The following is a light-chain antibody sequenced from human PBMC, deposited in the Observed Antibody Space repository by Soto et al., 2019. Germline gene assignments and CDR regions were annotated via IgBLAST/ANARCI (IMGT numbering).Light chain of an antibody. Sequence: SYELTQPPSVSVSPGQTASITCSGDALAKQYAYWYQQKAVHAPIVVIYKDTERPSGIPERFSGSSSGTTVTLTISGVQAEDEADYSCQSADISGPYVFGIGTKVTVL. CDR1: ALAKQY. V-gene: IGLV3-25*03. CDR2: KDT. CDR3: QSADISGPYV. J-gene: IGLJ1*01.